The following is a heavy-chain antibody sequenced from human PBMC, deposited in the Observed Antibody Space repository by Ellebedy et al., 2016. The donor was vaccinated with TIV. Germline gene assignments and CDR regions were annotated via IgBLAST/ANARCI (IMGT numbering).Heavy chain of an antibody. Sequence: GESLKISCSASGFTVSNHYMSWVRQAPGKGLEWVSVIYSGCSTYYADSVKGRFTITRDNSKNTLYLQMNSLRAEDPAVYYCASRPRGWGQGTLVTVSS. D-gene: IGHD3-10*01. CDR1: GFTVSNHY. J-gene: IGHJ4*02. V-gene: IGHV3-53*01. CDR2: IYSGCST. CDR3: ASRPRG.